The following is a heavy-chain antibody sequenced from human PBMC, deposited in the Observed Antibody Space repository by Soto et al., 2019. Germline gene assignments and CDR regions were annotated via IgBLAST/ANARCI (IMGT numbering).Heavy chain of an antibody. V-gene: IGHV3-30*18. D-gene: IGHD3-10*01. Sequence: GGSLRLSCAASGFTFSSYGMHWVRQAPGKGLEWVAVISYDGSNKYYADSVKGRFTISRDNSKNTLYLQMNSLRAEDTAVYYCAKDLDAGAGLIDYWGQGTLVTVSS. CDR2: ISYDGSNK. CDR1: GFTFSSYG. CDR3: AKDLDAGAGLIDY. J-gene: IGHJ4*02.